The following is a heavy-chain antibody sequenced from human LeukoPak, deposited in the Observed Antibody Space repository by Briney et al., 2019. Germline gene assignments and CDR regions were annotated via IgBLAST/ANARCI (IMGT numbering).Heavy chain of an antibody. J-gene: IGHJ3*02. CDR2: IRNKANNYAT. CDR3: TRLGASGDAFDI. Sequence: GGSLRLSCAASGFTFSGSTMHWVRQASGEGLEWVGRIRNKANNYATVYAASVKGRFTISRDDSKNTAYLQMNSLKTEDTAFYYCTRLGASGDAFDIWGQGTMVTVSS. V-gene: IGHV3-73*01. CDR1: GFTFSGST. D-gene: IGHD3-10*01.